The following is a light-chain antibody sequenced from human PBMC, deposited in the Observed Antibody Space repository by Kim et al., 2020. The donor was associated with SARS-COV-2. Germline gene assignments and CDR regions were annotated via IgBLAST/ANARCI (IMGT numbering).Light chain of an antibody. J-gene: IGLJ3*02. CDR2: DVT. V-gene: IGLV2-14*03. CDR1: SSDVGGYDY. CDR3: SSFTSSSTLV. Sequence: GQSITISCTGTSSDVGGYDYVSWYQQHPGKAPILINYDVTKRPSGVSNRFSGSKSGNTASLTISGLQAEDEADYYCSSFTSSSTLVFGGGTQLTVL.